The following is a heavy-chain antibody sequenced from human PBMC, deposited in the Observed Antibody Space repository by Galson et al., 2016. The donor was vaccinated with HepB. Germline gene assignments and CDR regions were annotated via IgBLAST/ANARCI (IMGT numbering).Heavy chain of an antibody. CDR2: VSDSGST. CDR1: GGSLTTYY. CDR3: ARHKVSATEGGFDA. Sequence: SETLSLTCSISGGSLTTYYLNWIRQPPGKGLEWIGNVSDSGSTTYNPSLESRVTISIDTSKEQFSLKLTSVTAADTAVYYCARHKVSATEGGFDAWGQGTLVTVSS. V-gene: IGHV4-59*01. D-gene: IGHD6-13*01. J-gene: IGHJ5*02.